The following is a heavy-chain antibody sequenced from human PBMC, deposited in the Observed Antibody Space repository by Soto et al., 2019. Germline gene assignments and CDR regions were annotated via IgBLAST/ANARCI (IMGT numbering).Heavy chain of an antibody. J-gene: IGHJ4*02. CDR2: IYHSGST. CDR1: GGSISSGGYS. CDR3: ARANMEGDYGDYFDY. V-gene: IGHV4-30-2*01. D-gene: IGHD4-17*01. Sequence: PSETLSLTCAVSGGSISSGGYSWSWIRQPPGKGLEWIGYIYHSGSTYYSPSLKSRVTISVDRSKNQFSLKLSSVTAADTAVYYCARANMEGDYGDYFDYRGQGTLVPVSS.